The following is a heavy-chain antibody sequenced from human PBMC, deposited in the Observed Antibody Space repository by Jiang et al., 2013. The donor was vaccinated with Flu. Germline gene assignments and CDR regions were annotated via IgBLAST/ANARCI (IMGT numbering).Heavy chain of an antibody. CDR2: IYPGDSDT. CDR1: GYSFTSYW. D-gene: IGHD3-22*01. CDR3: ARQGSSGSLGGAVVY. Sequence: SGYSFTSYWIGWVRQMPGKGLEWMGIIYPGDSDTRYSPSFQGQVTISADKSISTAYLQWSSLKASDTAMYYCARQGSSGSLGGAVVYWGQGTLVTVSS. J-gene: IGHJ4*02. V-gene: IGHV5-51*01.